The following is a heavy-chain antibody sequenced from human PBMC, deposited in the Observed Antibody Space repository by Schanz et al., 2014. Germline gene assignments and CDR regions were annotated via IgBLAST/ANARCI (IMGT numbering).Heavy chain of an antibody. CDR1: GYTFTGYY. V-gene: IGHV1-46*01. Sequence: QVQLVQSGAEMKKPGASVKVSCKASGYTFTGYYMHWVRQAPGQGLEWMGIINPIGGSTTYAQKFRGAVTLTTDTSTDTAYLELTSLRSEDTAVYYCATLDYADSVSWGQGTLVTVSS. D-gene: IGHD4-17*01. J-gene: IGHJ5*02. CDR2: INPIGGST. CDR3: ATLDYADSVS.